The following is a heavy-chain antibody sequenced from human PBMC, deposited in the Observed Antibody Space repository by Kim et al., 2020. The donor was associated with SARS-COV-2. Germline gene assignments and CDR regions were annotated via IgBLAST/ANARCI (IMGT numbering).Heavy chain of an antibody. CDR3: VMDYGSGSTPEFGY. D-gene: IGHD3-10*01. V-gene: IGHV3-64D*09. Sequence: VESRFTISRDNSKHTMYLQMSRVRAEDTAVYYCVMDYGSGSTPEFGYWGQGTLVTVSS. J-gene: IGHJ4*02.